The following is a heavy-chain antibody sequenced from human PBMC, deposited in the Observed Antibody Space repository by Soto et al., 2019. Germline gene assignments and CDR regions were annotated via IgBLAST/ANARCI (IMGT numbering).Heavy chain of an antibody. J-gene: IGHJ4*02. Sequence: ASVKVSCKASGYTFTSYGISWVRQAPGQGLEWMGWISAYNGNTNYAQKLQGRVTMTTDTSTSTAYMELRSLRSEDTAVYYCASLDVDTAMAPFDYWGQGTLVTVSS. CDR3: ASLDVDTAMAPFDY. V-gene: IGHV1-18*01. CDR2: ISAYNGNT. CDR1: GYTFTSYG. D-gene: IGHD5-18*01.